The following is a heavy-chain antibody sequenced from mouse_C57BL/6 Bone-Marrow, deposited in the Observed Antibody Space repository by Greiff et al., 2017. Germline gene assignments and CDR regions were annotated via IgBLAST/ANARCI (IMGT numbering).Heavy chain of an antibody. J-gene: IGHJ4*01. D-gene: IGHD2-3*01. CDR2: INPNNGGT. V-gene: IGHV1-18*01. Sequence: EVQRVESGPELVKPGASVKIPCKASGYTFTDYNMDWVKQSHGKSLEWIGDINPNNGGTIYNQKFKGKATLTVDKSSSTAYMELRSLTSEDTAVYYCARCWLLIPYYYAMDYWGQGTSVTVSS. CDR3: ARCWLLIPYYYAMDY. CDR1: GYTFTDYN.